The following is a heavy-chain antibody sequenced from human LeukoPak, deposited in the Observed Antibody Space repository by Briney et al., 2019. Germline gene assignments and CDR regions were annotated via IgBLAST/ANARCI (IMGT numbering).Heavy chain of an antibody. D-gene: IGHD1-26*01. J-gene: IGHJ5*02. CDR2: INGNGDST. CDR3: AKDRPNGSDH. CDR1: GFAFSSYA. Sequence: GGSLRLSCAASGFAFSSYAMSWVRQAPGKGLEWVSGINGNGDSTYYADSVKGRFTISRDNSKNTLYLQMNKLGVEDTAVYYCAKDRPNGSDHWGQGTLVTVSS. V-gene: IGHV3-23*01.